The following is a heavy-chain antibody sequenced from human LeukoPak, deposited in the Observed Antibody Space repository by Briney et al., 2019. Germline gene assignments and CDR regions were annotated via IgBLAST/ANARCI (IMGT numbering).Heavy chain of an antibody. Sequence: ASVKVSCKASGYTFNGYYIHWVRPAPGQGLEWMGWINPNSGDTNSAQKFQGRVTMTRDTSISTAYMELSRLRSDDTAFYYCARDGNFDYWGQGTLVTVSS. CDR1: GYTFNGYY. V-gene: IGHV1-2*02. CDR3: ARDGNFDY. CDR2: INPNSGDT. D-gene: IGHD4-23*01. J-gene: IGHJ4*02.